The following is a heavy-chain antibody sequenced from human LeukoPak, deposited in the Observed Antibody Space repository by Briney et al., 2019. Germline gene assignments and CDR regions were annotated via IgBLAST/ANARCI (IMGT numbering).Heavy chain of an antibody. Sequence: PGGSLRLSCAASGFTFDDYAMHWVRQAPGKGPEWVSGISWNSGSIGYADSVKGRFTISRDNSKNTLYLQMNSLRAEDTAVYYCAKDRGVVVFDYWGQGTLVTVSS. CDR2: ISWNSGSI. D-gene: IGHD3-22*01. CDR1: GFTFDDYA. V-gene: IGHV3-9*01. J-gene: IGHJ4*02. CDR3: AKDRGVVVFDY.